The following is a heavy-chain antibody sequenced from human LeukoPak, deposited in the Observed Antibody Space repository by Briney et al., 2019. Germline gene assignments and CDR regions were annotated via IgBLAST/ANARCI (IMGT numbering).Heavy chain of an antibody. CDR2: INAGNGNT. J-gene: IGHJ3*02. CDR1: GYTFTSYA. CDR3: ASSRTADYDYVWGSYRSSFDI. V-gene: IGHV1-3*01. D-gene: IGHD3-16*02. Sequence: ASVKVSCKASGYTFTSYAMHWVRQAPGQRLEWMGWINAGNGNTKYSQKFQGRVTITWDTSASTAYMELSSLRSEDTAVYYCASSRTADYDYVWGSYRSSFDIWGQGTMVTVSS.